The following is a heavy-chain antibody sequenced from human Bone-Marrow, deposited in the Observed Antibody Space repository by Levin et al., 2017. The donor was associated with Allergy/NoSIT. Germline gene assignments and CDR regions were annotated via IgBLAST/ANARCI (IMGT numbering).Heavy chain of an antibody. CDR1: GFTFSDSW. D-gene: IGHD2-2*01. Sequence: GGSLRLSCAASGFTFSDSWMSWVRQAPGKRLEWVANIKQDGSDKYYVDSVRGRFTISRDNAKDSLYLQMNSLRADDTAVYYCARDCSKGQLKWFDPWGQGILVTVSS. CDR3: ARDCSKGQLKWFDP. J-gene: IGHJ5*02. V-gene: IGHV3-7*01. CDR2: IKQDGSDK.